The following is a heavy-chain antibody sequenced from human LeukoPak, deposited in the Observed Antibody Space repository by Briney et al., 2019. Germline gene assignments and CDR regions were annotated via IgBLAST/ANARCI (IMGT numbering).Heavy chain of an antibody. V-gene: IGHV4-59*01. J-gene: IGHJ5*02. CDR3: ARENVSPKARFDP. Sequence: SETLSLTCTVSGGSISSSFWSWIRQPPGKGLEWIGYIYYTGSTNYNPSLKSRVTISVDTSKNQFSLKLSSVTAADTAVYYCARENVSPKARFDPWGQGTLVTVSS. D-gene: IGHD5/OR15-5a*01. CDR2: IYYTGST. CDR1: GGSISSSF.